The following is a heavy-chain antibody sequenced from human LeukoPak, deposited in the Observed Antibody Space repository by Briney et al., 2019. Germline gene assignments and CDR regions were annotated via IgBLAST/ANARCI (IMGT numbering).Heavy chain of an antibody. J-gene: IGHJ4*02. CDR2: ISLTGLT. CDR1: GFTFSSYAM. CDR3: SRENGAFSPFGY. V-gene: IGHV4-4*02. Sequence: GSLRLSCAASGFTFSSYAMSWVRQAPGQGLEWIGEISLTGLTHYNPSLESRVTVSLDKSKNQLSLNLTSVTAADTAVYYCSRENGAFSPFGYWGQGILVTVLS. D-gene: IGHD2-8*01.